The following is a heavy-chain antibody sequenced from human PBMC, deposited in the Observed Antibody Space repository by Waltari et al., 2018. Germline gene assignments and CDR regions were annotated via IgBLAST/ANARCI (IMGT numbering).Heavy chain of an antibody. CDR3: VRGSLGINDYGYAKYFYYAMDV. V-gene: IGHV4-59*01. CDR1: GGSISSYY. Sequence: QVQLQESGLRLVKPSETLSLTCSVSGGSISSYYWSWVRQFPGKRLEWIGYIYYSGNTKYNPSLKSRVTMSVDTSKNQFSLKLSSVTAADTAVYFCVRGSLGINDYGYAKYFYYAMDVWGQGTTVTVSS. J-gene: IGHJ6*02. CDR2: IYYSGNT. D-gene: IGHD5-18*01.